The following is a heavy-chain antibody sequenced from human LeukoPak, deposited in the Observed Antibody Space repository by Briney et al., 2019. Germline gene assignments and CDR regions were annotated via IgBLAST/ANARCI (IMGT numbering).Heavy chain of an antibody. J-gene: IGHJ4*02. D-gene: IGHD6-19*01. CDR2: INPSGGST. CDR1: GYTFTSYY. CDR3: ARWKGIAVAGTGGELDY. Sequence: ASVKVSCKASGYTFTSYYMHWVRQAPGQGLEWMGIINPSGGSTSYAQKFQGRVTMTRDMSTSTVYMELSSLRSEDTAVYYCARWKGIAVAGTGGELDYWGQGTLVTVSS. V-gene: IGHV1-46*01.